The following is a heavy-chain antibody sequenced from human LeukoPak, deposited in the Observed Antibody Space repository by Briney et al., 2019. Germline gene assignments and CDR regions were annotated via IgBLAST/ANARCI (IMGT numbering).Heavy chain of an antibody. CDR2: ISSSSSYI. V-gene: IGHV3-21*01. Sequence: PGGSLRLSCAASGFTFSSYSMNWVRQAPGKGLEWVSSISSSSSYIYHADSVKGRFTISRDNAKNSLYLQMNSLRAEDTAAYYCARDRGSSGWSPKFDPWGEGTLVTVSS. D-gene: IGHD6-19*01. J-gene: IGHJ5*02. CDR1: GFTFSSYS. CDR3: ARDRGSSGWSPKFDP.